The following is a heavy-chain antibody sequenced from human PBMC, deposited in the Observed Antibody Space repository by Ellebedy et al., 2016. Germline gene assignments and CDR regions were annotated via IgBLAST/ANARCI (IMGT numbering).Heavy chain of an antibody. Sequence: ASVKVSCKTSGYTFTSYGISWVRQAPGQGLEWMGWINPNSGSTNYAQKFQGWVTMTRDTSISTAYMELRRLRSDDTAVYYCARGMRQGLWWPYFDYWGQGTLVTVCS. D-gene: IGHD2-21*01. CDR1: GYTFTSYG. CDR3: ARGMRQGLWWPYFDY. V-gene: IGHV1-2*04. J-gene: IGHJ4*02. CDR2: INPNSGST.